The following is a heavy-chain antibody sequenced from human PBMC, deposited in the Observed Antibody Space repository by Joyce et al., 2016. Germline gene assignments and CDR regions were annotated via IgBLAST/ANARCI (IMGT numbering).Heavy chain of an antibody. CDR3: VRGSNDWIGVDV. D-gene: IGHD3-9*01. CDR1: GFTLSSYW. Sequence: EVQLVESGGGLVQPGGSLRLSCVASGFTLSSYWVHWVRQGQGQGLGWVSRMWTDGGTQYVDSVKGRFTIFRDNAKNSLFLQMNSLRAEDTAVYYCVRGSNDWIGVDVWGQGTTVIVSS. V-gene: IGHV3-74*03. J-gene: IGHJ6*02. CDR2: MWTDGGT.